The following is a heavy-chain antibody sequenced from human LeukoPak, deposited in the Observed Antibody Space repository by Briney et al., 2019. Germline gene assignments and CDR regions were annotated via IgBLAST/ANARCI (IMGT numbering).Heavy chain of an antibody. Sequence: GGSLRLSCAASGFTFSSYWMHWVRQAPGQGQVLVSRINSDGSSTTYADSVKGRFTISRDNAKNTLYLQMNSLRAEDTGVYYCARDSYYGSGSYYNWGQGTLVTVSS. J-gene: IGHJ4*02. CDR3: ARDSYYGSGSYYN. V-gene: IGHV3-74*01. D-gene: IGHD3-10*01. CDR2: INSDGSST. CDR1: GFTFSSYW.